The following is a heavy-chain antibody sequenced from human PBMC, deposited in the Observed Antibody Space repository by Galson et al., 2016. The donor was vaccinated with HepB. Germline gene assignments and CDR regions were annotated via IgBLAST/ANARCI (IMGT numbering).Heavy chain of an antibody. Sequence: SLRLSCAASGLTFSNYWMHWIRQPPGKALVWVSRVSSDGTITTYADSVKGRFTVSRDNAKNTLYRQVNSLRVEDTALYYCVLEHPGGDYCGQGTLVTVSS. V-gene: IGHV3-74*01. D-gene: IGHD1/OR15-1a*01. CDR2: VSSDGTIT. CDR3: VLEHPGGDY. CDR1: GLTFSNYW. J-gene: IGHJ4*02.